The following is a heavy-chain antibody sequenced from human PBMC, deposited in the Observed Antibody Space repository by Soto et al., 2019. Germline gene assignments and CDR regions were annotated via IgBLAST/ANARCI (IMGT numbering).Heavy chain of an antibody. Sequence: SLRLSCAASGFTFSSYAMSWVRQAPGKGLEWVSVISGSGDNTYYADSVKGRFTISRDNSKDMAFLQMNSLRAEDTALYYCAKGGGSDYSNYYDWGQGTLVTVSS. D-gene: IGHD4-4*01. J-gene: IGHJ4*02. CDR2: ISGSGDNT. CDR1: GFTFSSYA. CDR3: AKGGGSDYSNYYD. V-gene: IGHV3-23*01.